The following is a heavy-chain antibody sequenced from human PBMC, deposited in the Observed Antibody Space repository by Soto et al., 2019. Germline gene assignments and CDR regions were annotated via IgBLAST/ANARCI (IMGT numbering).Heavy chain of an antibody. Sequence: GGSLRLSCAASGFTFSDRYMDWVRQAPGKGLEWVGRTKNKANSYTTEYAASVKGRFTISRDDSRNSVYLQMNSLKTDDTAVYYCTIEGAYPGPDFDYWGQGTLVTVSS. J-gene: IGHJ4*02. CDR3: TIEGAYPGPDFDY. CDR1: GFTFSDRY. D-gene: IGHD3-16*01. V-gene: IGHV3-72*01. CDR2: TKNKANSYTT.